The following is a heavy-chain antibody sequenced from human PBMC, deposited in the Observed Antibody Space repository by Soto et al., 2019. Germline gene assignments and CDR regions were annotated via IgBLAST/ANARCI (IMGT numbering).Heavy chain of an antibody. D-gene: IGHD3-22*01. V-gene: IGHV3-30*18. CDR3: AKGHYYDSSGPRAAFDY. CDR2: ISYDGSNK. Sequence: PVGSLRLSCAASGFTFSSYGMHWVRQAPGKGLEWVAVISYDGSNKYYADSVKGRFTISRGNSKNTLYLQMNSLRAEDTAVYYCAKGHYYDSSGPRAAFDYWGQGTLVTVSS. J-gene: IGHJ4*02. CDR1: GFTFSSYG.